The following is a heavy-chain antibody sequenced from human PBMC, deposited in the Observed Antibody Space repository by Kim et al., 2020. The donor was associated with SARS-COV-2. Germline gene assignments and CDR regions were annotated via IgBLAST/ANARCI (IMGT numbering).Heavy chain of an antibody. CDR2: ISASGGST. V-gene: IGHV3-23*01. J-gene: IGHJ6*02. CDR3: AKGREDYFSSMVV. CDR1: GFTSSSYA. D-gene: IGHD4-17*01. Sequence: GGSLRLSCAASGFTSSSYAMSWVRPAPGKGLEWVSGISASGGSTYYVDSVKGRITISRDNSKNTLYLQMNSRRAEDTAVYYCAKGREDYFSSMVVWGQGTPGTVSS.